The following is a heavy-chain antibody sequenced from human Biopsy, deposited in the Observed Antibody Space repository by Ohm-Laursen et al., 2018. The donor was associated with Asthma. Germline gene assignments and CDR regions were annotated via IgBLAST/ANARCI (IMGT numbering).Heavy chain of an antibody. D-gene: IGHD3-10*01. CDR2: ISPFFGSS. J-gene: IGHJ3*02. V-gene: IGHV1-69*06. Sequence: SVKVSCKASGGMFGNYAISWVRQAPGLGLEWMGGISPFFGSSNYAQRFQGRVTITGDIFTRTVYMELSGLRFDDTAIYYCARTNPNRDILYYYYHLDIWGQGTTVTVSS. CDR1: GGMFGNYA. CDR3: ARTNPNRDILYYYYHLDI.